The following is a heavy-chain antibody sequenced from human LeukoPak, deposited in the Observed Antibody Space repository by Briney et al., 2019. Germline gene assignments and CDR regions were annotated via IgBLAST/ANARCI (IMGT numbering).Heavy chain of an antibody. Sequence: KPSETLSLTCTVSGGSISSYYWSWIRQPAGKGLEWIGRIYTSGSTNYNPSLKSRVTMSVDTSKNQFSLKLSSVTAADTAVYYCAGGGATNWAYYFDYWGQGTQVTVSS. V-gene: IGHV4-4*07. CDR1: GGSISSYY. CDR3: AGGGATNWAYYFDY. CDR2: IYTSGST. J-gene: IGHJ4*02. D-gene: IGHD1-26*01.